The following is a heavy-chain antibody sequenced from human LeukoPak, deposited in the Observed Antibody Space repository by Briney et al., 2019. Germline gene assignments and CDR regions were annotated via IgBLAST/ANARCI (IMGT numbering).Heavy chain of an antibody. D-gene: IGHD1-14*01. CDR1: GFTFSSYA. CDR3: ARRYRSSSDY. CDR2: ISGSGGST. Sequence: PGGSLRLSCAASGFTFSSYAMSWVRQAPGKGLEWVSAISGSGGSTTYADSVKGRFTISRDNAKNTLYLQMNSLRAEDTAVYFCARRYRSSSDYWGQGTLVAVSS. J-gene: IGHJ4*02. V-gene: IGHV3-23*01.